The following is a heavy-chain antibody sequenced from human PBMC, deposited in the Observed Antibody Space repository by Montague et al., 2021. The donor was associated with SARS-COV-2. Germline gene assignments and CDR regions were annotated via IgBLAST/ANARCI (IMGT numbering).Heavy chain of an antibody. J-gene: IGHJ4*02. CDR3: ARGISATNK. CDR1: GDSVSSNTAA. V-gene: IGHV6-1*01. CDR2: TYYRSKWYN. Sequence: RAISGDSVSSNTAAWNCIRQSPSRGLEWLGRTYYRSKWYNDYAVSVKSRISINADTSKNQFSLQLNSVTPEDTAVYYCARGISATNKWGQGTLVTVSS. D-gene: IGHD6-13*01.